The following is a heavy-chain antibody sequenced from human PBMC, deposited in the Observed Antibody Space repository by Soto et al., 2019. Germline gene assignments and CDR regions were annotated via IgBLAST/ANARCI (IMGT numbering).Heavy chain of an antibody. CDR2: IYQTGRT. J-gene: IGHJ6*02. V-gene: IGHV4-30-2*01. Sequence: WTWIRQPPGGGLEWIGSIYQTGRTYVIPSLKSRVTMSLDKSKNQFSLNLTSVTAADTPLYYCAREMTIFGVAPGGGVDVWGQGTTVTVSS. D-gene: IGHD3-3*01. CDR3: AREMTIFGVAPGGGVDV.